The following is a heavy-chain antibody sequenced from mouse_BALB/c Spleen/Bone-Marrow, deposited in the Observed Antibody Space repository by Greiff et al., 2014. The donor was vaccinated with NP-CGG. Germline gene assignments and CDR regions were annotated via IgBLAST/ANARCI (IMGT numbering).Heavy chain of an antibody. J-gene: IGHJ3*01. CDR3: ARYDGPAWFAY. Sequence: SGAELVKPGASLKLSCKASGYTFTSYWIHWVKQRPGQGLEWIGEINPSNGRTNYNEKFKSKATVTVDKSSSTAYMQLSSLTSEDSAVYYCARYDGPAWFAYWGQGTLVTVSA. CDR1: GYTFTSYW. V-gene: IGHV1S81*02. D-gene: IGHD2-3*01. CDR2: INPSNGRT.